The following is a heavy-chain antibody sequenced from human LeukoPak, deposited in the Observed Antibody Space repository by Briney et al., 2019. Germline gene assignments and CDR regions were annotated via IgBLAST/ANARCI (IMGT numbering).Heavy chain of an antibody. CDR3: AREGSRRLYMDV. J-gene: IGHJ6*03. Sequence: SGTLSLTCAVSGGSMTTGNWWTWVRQSPDKGLEWIGEIFHNGTSNYNPSLKSRVTISIDISKNQFSLRATSLTAADSAVYFCAREGSRRLYMDVWGRGTTIVVSS. V-gene: IGHV4-4*02. CDR2: IFHNGTS. CDR1: GGSMTTGNW. D-gene: IGHD2-15*01.